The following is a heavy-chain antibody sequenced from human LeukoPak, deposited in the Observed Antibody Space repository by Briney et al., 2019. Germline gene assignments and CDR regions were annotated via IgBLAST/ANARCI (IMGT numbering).Heavy chain of an antibody. J-gene: IGHJ5*02. CDR1: GFTFSSYG. V-gene: IGHV3-33*06. D-gene: IGHD1-26*01. Sequence: GGSLRLSCAASGFTFSSYGMHWVRQAPGKGLEWVAVIWYDGSNKYYADSVKGRFTISRDNSKNTLYLQMNSLRAEDTAVYYCAKDRVGATTGSWFDPWGQGTLVTVSS. CDR2: IWYDGSNK. CDR3: AKDRVGATTGSWFDP.